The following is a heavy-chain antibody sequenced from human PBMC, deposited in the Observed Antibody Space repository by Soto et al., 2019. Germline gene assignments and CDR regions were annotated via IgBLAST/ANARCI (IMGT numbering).Heavy chain of an antibody. J-gene: IGHJ4*02. CDR1: GFTFSIYW. Sequence: EVQLVESGGGLVQPGGSLRLSCAASGFTFSIYWMSWVRQAPGKGLEWVANIKQDGSEKYYVDSVKGRFTISRDNAKNSLSLQMISLRAEDTAVYYCARDSPYFVDFWGQGTLVTVSS. CDR3: ARDSPYFVDF. V-gene: IGHV3-7*01. CDR2: IKQDGSEK. D-gene: IGHD3-9*01.